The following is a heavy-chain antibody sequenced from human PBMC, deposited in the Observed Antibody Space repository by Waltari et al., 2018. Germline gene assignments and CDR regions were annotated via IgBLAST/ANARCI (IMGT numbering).Heavy chain of an antibody. D-gene: IGHD3-10*01. V-gene: IGHV4-61*09. CDR1: GGSISSGSYY. CDR2: IYTSGST. Sequence: QVQLQESGPGLVKPSQTLSLTCTGSGGSISSGSYYWSWIRQPAGKGLEWIGYIYTSGSTNYNPSLKSRVTISVDTSKNQFSLKLSSVTAADTAVYYCARGSPGEAGFDPWGQGTLVTVSS. CDR3: ARGSPGEAGFDP. J-gene: IGHJ5*02.